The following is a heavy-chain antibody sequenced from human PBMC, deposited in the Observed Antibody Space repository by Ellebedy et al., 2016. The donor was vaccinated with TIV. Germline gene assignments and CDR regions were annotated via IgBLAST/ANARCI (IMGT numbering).Heavy chain of an antibody. J-gene: IGHJ4*02. Sequence: GGSLRLXCAASGFSFSWHWMHWVRQAPGKGLVLVSRINNDGSSTSYADSVKGRFTVSRDNAKNTLHLQMNSLRAEDTAVYYCGRDGVWGGDYWGQGTLVTVSA. D-gene: IGHD2-8*01. CDR1: GFSFSWHW. V-gene: IGHV3-74*01. CDR3: GRDGVWGGDY. CDR2: INNDGSST.